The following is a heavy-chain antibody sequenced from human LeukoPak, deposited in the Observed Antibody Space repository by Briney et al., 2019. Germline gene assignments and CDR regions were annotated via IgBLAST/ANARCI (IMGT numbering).Heavy chain of an antibody. CDR2: ISSSSSYI. CDR3: ARDRVDIVATTPFDY. J-gene: IGHJ4*02. D-gene: IGHD5-12*01. V-gene: IGHV3-21*01. CDR1: GFTFRNAG. Sequence: GGSLRLSCAASGFTFRNAGMSWVRQAPGKGLEWVSSISSSSSYIYYADSVKGRFTISRDNAKNSLYLQMNSLRAEDTAVYYCARDRVDIVATTPFDYWGQGTLVTVSS.